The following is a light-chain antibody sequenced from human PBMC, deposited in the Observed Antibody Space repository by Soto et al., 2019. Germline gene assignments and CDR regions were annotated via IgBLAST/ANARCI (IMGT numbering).Light chain of an antibody. CDR3: QKYNSAPHT. Sequence: DIQMTQSPSSLSASVGDRVTITCRASHDISSYLAWYQQKPGKVPKLLIYAASTLQSGVPSRFSGSGSGTDFTLTISSLQPEDVATYYCQKYNSAPHTFGQGTKVEIK. J-gene: IGKJ1*01. CDR2: AAS. CDR1: HDISSY. V-gene: IGKV1-27*01.